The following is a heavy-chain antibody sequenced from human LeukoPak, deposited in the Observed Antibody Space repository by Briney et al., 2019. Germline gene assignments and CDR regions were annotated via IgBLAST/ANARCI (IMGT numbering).Heavy chain of an antibody. CDR2: ISYIGTT. CDR3: ARDQTTVTKGFDI. CDR1: GGSISTHY. V-gene: IGHV4-59*11. Sequence: KASETLSLTCTVSGGSISTHYWIWIRQPPGKGLEWIGYISYIGTTNYNPSLKSRVSISVDTSKTYISLKLSSVTAADTAVYYCARDQTTVTKGFDIWGQGTKVTVSS. D-gene: IGHD4-17*01. J-gene: IGHJ3*02.